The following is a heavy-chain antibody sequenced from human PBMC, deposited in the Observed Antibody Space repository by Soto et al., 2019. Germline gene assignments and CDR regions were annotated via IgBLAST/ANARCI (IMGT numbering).Heavy chain of an antibody. CDR2: IYYSGST. Sequence: QVQLQESGPGLVKPSQTLSLTCTVSGGSISSGGYYWSWIRQHPGKGLEWIGYIYYSGSTYYNPSLKSRVTLSVDTSKNQFSLRLSSVTAADTAVYYCAPYGSGTYKPTTFDYWGQGTLVTVSS. D-gene: IGHD3-10*01. CDR3: APYGSGTYKPTTFDY. CDR1: GGSISSGGYY. J-gene: IGHJ4*02. V-gene: IGHV4-31*03.